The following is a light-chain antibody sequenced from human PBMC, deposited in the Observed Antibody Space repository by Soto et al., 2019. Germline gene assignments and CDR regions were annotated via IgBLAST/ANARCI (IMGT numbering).Light chain of an antibody. CDR2: DVS. CDR3: CSYAGNYIWV. J-gene: IGLJ3*02. Sequence: QSALTQPRSVSGSPGQSVTISCTGTSSDVGYYNYVSWYQQHPGKAPKVMIYDVSNRPSGVPDRFSGSKSGNTASLTISGLQAEDEADYYCCSYAGNYIWVFGGGTKLTVL. V-gene: IGLV2-11*01. CDR1: SSDVGYYNY.